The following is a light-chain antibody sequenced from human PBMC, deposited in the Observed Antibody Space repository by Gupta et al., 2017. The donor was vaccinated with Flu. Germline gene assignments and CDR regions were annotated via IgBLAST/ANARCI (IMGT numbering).Light chain of an antibody. V-gene: IGLV3-25*02. CDR3: QSADDRGPDHWV. CDR2: IDR. J-gene: IGLJ3*02. Sequence: SLELPQPPSVSVSPGQTARITCSGNGMPKKYGYWYQQTPGQAPVLVMYIDRKRRSGNPERFSGSNSGTRFTLTISIVPAEEEAAYYCQSADDRGPDHWVFGGGTRLTVL. CDR1: GMPKKY.